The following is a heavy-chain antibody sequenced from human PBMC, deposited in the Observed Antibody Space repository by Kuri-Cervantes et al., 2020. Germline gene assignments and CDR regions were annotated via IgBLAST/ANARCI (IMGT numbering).Heavy chain of an antibody. Sequence: SETLSLTCTVSGGSISSGSYYWSWIRQPAGKGLEWVGRIYSSGSTNYNPSLKSRVTISVDTSKNQFSLKLRSVTAADTAVYYCAGEYGDYVYWSQGTLVTVSS. V-gene: IGHV4-61*02. J-gene: IGHJ4*02. D-gene: IGHD4-17*01. CDR3: AGEYGDYVY. CDR2: IYSSGST. CDR1: GGSISSGSYY.